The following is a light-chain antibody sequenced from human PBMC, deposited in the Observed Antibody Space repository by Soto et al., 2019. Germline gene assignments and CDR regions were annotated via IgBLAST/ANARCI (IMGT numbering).Light chain of an antibody. V-gene: IGKV1-5*03. J-gene: IGKJ1*01. CDR2: KAS. Sequence: DIQMTQSPSALSASVGDRVTITCRGSQGISSWLAWYQQKPGKAPRLLIYKASSLASGVPSRFSGRGSGTEFTLTISSLQPEDVATYHGQQHTTFGQGTKVEI. CDR3: QQHTT. CDR1: QGISSW.